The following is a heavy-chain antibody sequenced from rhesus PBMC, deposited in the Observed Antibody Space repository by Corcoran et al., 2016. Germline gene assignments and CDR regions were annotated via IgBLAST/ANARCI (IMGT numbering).Heavy chain of an antibody. V-gene: IGHV4S10*01. D-gene: IGHD5-12*01. CDR2: IYVSSTRT. CDR3: ARVLYIYRIDY. Sequence: QVPLQESGPGVVKPSETLSLTCAVSGGSISDSYRWSRIRPPPGQGLEWIGYIYVSSTRTNYHPSLKSRVTISKDTSKIQFSLNLNSVTAADTAVYYCARVLYIYRIDYWGQGVLVTVSS. J-gene: IGHJ4*01. CDR1: GGSISDSYR.